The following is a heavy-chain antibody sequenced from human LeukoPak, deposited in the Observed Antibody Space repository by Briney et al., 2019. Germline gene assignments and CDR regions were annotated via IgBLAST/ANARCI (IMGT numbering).Heavy chain of an antibody. Sequence: GGSLRLSCAASGFTFSSYGMHWVRQAPGKGLEWVAVISYDGSNKYYADSVKGRFTISRDNSKNTLYLQMNSLRPEDTAVYFCARDPTAYSSSSHFDYWGQGNLVTVSS. CDR1: GFTFSSYG. J-gene: IGHJ4*02. CDR2: ISYDGSNK. V-gene: IGHV3-30*19. D-gene: IGHD6-6*01. CDR3: ARDPTAYSSSSHFDY.